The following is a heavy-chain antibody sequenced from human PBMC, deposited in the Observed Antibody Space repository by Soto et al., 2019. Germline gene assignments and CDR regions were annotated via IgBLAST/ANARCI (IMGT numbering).Heavy chain of an antibody. J-gene: IGHJ6*02. Sequence: PGGSLRLSCAASGFTVSSNYMNWVRQAPGRGLEWVSIIYSGGRAYYADSVKGRFTISRDNSKNTLYLQMNRLRAEDTAVYYCARGMDIVIRGGSNRMDVWGQGTTVTVSS. CDR3: ARGMDIVIRGGSNRMDV. CDR1: GFTVSSNY. V-gene: IGHV3-53*01. D-gene: IGHD5-12*01. CDR2: IYSGGRA.